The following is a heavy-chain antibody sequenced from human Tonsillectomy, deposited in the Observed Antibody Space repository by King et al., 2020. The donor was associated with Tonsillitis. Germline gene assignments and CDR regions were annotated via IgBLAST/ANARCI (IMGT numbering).Heavy chain of an antibody. J-gene: IGHJ4*02. CDR3: ARGHYDFLTTYETGASDY. CDR1: GFTVSSNY. Sequence: QLVQSGGGLVQPGGSLRLSCAASGFTVSSNYMTWVRQAPGKGLEWVSFIYSGDSTYYADSVKGRFTISRDNSKNTLYLQMNSLRGEDTAVYYCARGHYDFLTTYETGASDYWGQGILVTVSS. D-gene: IGHD3-9*01. CDR2: IYSGDST. V-gene: IGHV3-66*01.